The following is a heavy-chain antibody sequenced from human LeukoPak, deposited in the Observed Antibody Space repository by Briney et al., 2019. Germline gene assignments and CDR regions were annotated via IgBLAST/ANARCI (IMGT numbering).Heavy chain of an antibody. CDR1: GFSLSTSGVG. Sequence: SGPTLVNPTQTLALTCTFSGFSLSTSGVGVGWIRQPPGKALEWLALIYWDDDKRYSPSLKSRLTITKDTSKNQVVLTMTNMDPVDTATYYCALHSEVGVVNDYWGQGTLVTVSS. V-gene: IGHV2-5*02. CDR2: IYWDDDK. CDR3: ALHSEVGVVNDY. D-gene: IGHD3-3*01. J-gene: IGHJ4*02.